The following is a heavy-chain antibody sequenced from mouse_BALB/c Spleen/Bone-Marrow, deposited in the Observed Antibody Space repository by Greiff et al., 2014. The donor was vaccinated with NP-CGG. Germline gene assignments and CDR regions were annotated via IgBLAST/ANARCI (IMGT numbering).Heavy chain of an antibody. J-gene: IGHJ4*01. V-gene: IGHV1-80*01. CDR3: ARGVPMDY. CDR1: GYAFSSYW. CDR2: IYPGDGDT. Sequence: SGAELVRPGSSVKISCKASGYAFSSYWVYWVKQRPGQGLEWIGQIYPGDGDTNYNGKFKGKATLTADKSSSTAYMQLSSLTSEDSAVYFCARGVPMDYWGQGTSVTVSS.